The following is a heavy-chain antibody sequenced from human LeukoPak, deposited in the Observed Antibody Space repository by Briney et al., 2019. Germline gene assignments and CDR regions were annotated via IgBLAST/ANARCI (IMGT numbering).Heavy chain of an antibody. J-gene: IGHJ4*02. CDR1: GFTFSSYW. V-gene: IGHV3-74*01. CDR2: INSDGSST. D-gene: IGHD6-19*01. CDR3: VRDRDSGWPFDY. Sequence: GGSLRLSCAVSGFTFSSYWMQWVRHAPGKGLVWVSRINSDGSSTSYADSVKGRFTISRDNAKNTLYLQMNSLRAEDTAVYYCVRDRDSGWPFDYWGQGTLVTVSS.